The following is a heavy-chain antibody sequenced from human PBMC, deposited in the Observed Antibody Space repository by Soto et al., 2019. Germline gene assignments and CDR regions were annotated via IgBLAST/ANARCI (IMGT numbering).Heavy chain of an antibody. Sequence: PGGSLRLSCAASRFTFSSYAVSWVRQAPGKGPEWISSISGSGSTIYYADSVKGRFTISRDNSKNTLYLQMSSLRAEDTAVYYCAKVFYYYDSSGYYYFDYLGQGTWVTVSS. CDR3: AKVFYYYDSSGYYYFDY. CDR1: RFTFSSYA. J-gene: IGHJ4*02. D-gene: IGHD3-22*01. CDR2: ISGSGSTI. V-gene: IGHV3-23*01.